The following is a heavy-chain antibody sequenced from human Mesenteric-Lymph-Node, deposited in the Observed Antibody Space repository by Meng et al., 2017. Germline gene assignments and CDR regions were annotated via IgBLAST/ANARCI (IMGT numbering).Heavy chain of an antibody. J-gene: IGHJ4*02. D-gene: IGHD4-17*01. CDR3: ARVSSDYGDYTYFDY. Sequence: GSLRLSCTVSGGSISTYYWSWIRQPAGKGLEWIGRIYSSGSTDYNPSLKSRVTMSVDTSKNQFSLKLSSVTAADTAVYYCARVSSDYGDYTYFDYWGQGTLVTVSS. CDR2: IYSSGST. CDR1: GGSISTYY. V-gene: IGHV4-4*07.